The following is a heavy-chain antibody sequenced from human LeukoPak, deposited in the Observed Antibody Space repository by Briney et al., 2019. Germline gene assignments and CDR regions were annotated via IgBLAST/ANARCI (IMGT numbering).Heavy chain of an antibody. CDR1: GFTFSNYG. CDR2: ISGSGGTT. J-gene: IGHJ4*02. Sequence: GGSLRLSCAASGFTFSNYGMSWVRQAPGKGLEWISAISGSGGTTYYADSVKGQFTISRDNSKNTLYLQMNSLRAEDTAVYYCAKRKAACYFDYWGQGTLVTVSS. V-gene: IGHV3-23*01. CDR3: AKRKAACYFDY. D-gene: IGHD6-13*01.